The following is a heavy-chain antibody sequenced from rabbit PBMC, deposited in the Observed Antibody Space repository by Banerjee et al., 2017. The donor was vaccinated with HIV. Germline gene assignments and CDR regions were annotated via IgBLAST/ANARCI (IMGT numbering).Heavy chain of an antibody. CDR1: GFDFSSVA. CDR2: INSNTGNT. CDR3: ARDLAGVIGWNFNL. D-gene: IGHD4-1*01. V-gene: IGHV1S45*01. J-gene: IGHJ4*01. Sequence: QEQLVESGGGLVQPEGSLTLTCKASGFDFSSVAMCWVRQAPGKGPEWIACINSNTGNTVYASWAKGPFTISKTSSTTVTLQMTSLTAADTATYFCARDLAGVIGWNFNLWGPGTLVTVS.